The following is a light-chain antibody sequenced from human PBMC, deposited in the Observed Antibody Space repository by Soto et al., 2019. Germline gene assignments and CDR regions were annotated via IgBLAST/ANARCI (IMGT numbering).Light chain of an antibody. CDR1: FSEVGGYDF. CDR3: CSYSTSGSVV. CDR2: DVN. V-gene: IGLV2-14*01. J-gene: IGLJ2*01. Sequence: QSALTQPASVSGSPGQSNAISCTGTFSEVGGYDFVAWYQQHPGKAPKVIIYDVNNRPSGVSNRFFGSKSGNTASLTISGLQTEDEADYYCCSYSTSGSVVFGGGTKLTVL.